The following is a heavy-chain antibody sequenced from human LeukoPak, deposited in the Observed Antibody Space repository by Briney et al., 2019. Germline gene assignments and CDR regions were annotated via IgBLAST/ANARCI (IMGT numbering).Heavy chain of an antibody. Sequence: GASVKVSCKASGYTFTGYYMHLVRQAPGQGLEWMGWINPNSGGTNYAQKFQGRVTMTRDTSISTAYMELSRLRSDDTAVYYCARQPSDYYDSSGYFDYWGQGTLVTVSS. V-gene: IGHV1-2*02. D-gene: IGHD3-22*01. J-gene: IGHJ4*02. CDR2: INPNSGGT. CDR3: ARQPSDYYDSSGYFDY. CDR1: GYTFTGYY.